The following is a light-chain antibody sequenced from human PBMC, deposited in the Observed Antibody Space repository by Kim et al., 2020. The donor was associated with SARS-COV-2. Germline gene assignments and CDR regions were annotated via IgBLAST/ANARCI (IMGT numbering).Light chain of an antibody. CDR2: DVT. Sequence: GQSITISCTGTSRDVGGYNYVSWYQQHPGKAPKLMIYDVTNRPSGVSDRFSGSKSGNTASLTISGLQAEDEADYYCGSYASSSTLLFGGGTQLTVL. V-gene: IGLV2-14*03. CDR3: GSYASSSTLL. CDR1: SRDVGGYNY. J-gene: IGLJ2*01.